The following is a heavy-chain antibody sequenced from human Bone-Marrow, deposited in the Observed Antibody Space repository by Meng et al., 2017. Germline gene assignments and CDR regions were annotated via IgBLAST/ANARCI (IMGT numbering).Heavy chain of an antibody. CDR3: AKVSTGSYYGYYFDY. CDR2: ISTNGGST. D-gene: IGHD1-26*01. J-gene: IGHJ4*02. Sequence: GESLKISCVASRFIFSSYAMSWVRQAPGRGLEWVSGISTNGGSTYYADSVKGRFTISRDNSKNTLSLQMNSLRADDTAVYYCAKVSTGSYYGYYFDYWGQGTLVTVSS. V-gene: IGHV3-23*01. CDR1: RFIFSSYA.